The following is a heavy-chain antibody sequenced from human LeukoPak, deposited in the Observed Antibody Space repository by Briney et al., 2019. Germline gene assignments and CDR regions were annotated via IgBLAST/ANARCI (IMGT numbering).Heavy chain of an antibody. D-gene: IGHD3-10*01. Sequence: SETLSLTCTVAGGSISSSGYYWDWIRQPPGKGLDWIGTIHYSGTTFYKSSLESRLTMSVDTSKNQFSLKLSSVTAADTAVYHCVRRVDYYGSGSYFYYDYWGQGTLVTVSS. V-gene: IGHV4-39*01. CDR1: GGSISSSGYY. CDR2: IHYSGTT. J-gene: IGHJ4*02. CDR3: VRRVDYYGSGSYFYYDY.